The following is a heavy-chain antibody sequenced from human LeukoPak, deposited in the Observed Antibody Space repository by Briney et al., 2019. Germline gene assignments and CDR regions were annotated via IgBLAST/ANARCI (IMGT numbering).Heavy chain of an antibody. Sequence: PSETLSLTCAVYGGSFSGYYWSWIRQPPGKELEWIGEINHSGSTNYNPSLKSRVTISVDTSKNQFSLKLSSVTAADTAVYYCARRSGSGGSFDFWGQGTLVTVSS. CDR2: INHSGST. V-gene: IGHV4-34*01. CDR3: ARRSGSGGSFDF. D-gene: IGHD3-10*01. J-gene: IGHJ4*02. CDR1: GGSFSGYY.